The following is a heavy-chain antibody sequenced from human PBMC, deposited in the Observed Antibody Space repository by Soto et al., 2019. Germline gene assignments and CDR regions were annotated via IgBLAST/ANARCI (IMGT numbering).Heavy chain of an antibody. V-gene: IGHV3-9*01. J-gene: IGHJ4*02. CDR1: GLTVGDYA. D-gene: IGHD4-17*01. CDR2: ISANGDNV. CDR3: AKDMKWGGMTTIHYFDS. Sequence: SLRLSCAACGLTVGDYAMHWVRQTPGKGLEWVSGISANGDNVDYADAIKGRFTISRDNAKNSLFLQMNSLRPEDTALYYCAKDMKWGGMTTIHYFDSWGQGT.